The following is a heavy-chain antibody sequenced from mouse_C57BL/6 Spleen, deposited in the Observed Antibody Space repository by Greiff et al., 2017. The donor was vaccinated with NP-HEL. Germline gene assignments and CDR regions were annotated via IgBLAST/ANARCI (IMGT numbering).Heavy chain of an antibody. CDR1: GFTFSDYY. J-gene: IGHJ1*03. CDR2: INYDGSST. V-gene: IGHV5-16*01. CDR3: AREGGTTVVRWYFDV. Sequence: EVMLVESEGGLVQPGSSMKLSCTASGFTFSDYYMAWVRQVPEKGLEWVANINYDGSSTYYLDSLKSRFIISRDNAKNILYLQMSSLKSEDTATYYCAREGGTTVVRWYFDVWGTGTTVTVSS. D-gene: IGHD1-1*01.